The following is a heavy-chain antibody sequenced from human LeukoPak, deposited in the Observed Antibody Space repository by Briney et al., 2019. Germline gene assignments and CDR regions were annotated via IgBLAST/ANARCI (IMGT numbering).Heavy chain of an antibody. V-gene: IGHV4-38-2*01. CDR2: IFYSGGT. J-gene: IGHJ3*02. D-gene: IGHD3-10*01. CDR1: GFTFSSYG. Sequence: GSLRLSCAASGFTFSSYGMSWVRLPPRKGLEWVGNIFYSGGTYYNQSLQSRVTISLDTSRNQFSLKLNSVTAADTAVYYCAKSNGYGLVDIWGQGTMVTVSS. CDR3: AKSNGYGLVDI.